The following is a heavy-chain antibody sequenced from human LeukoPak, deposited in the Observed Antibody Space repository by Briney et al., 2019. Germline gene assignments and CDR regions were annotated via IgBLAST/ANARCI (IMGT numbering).Heavy chain of an antibody. J-gene: IGHJ4*02. D-gene: IGHD2-21*01. CDR1: GYTLTELS. CDR2: FDPEDGET. CDR3: ARDPLFPYYFDY. V-gene: IGHV1-24*01. Sequence: ASVKVSCKVSGYTLTELSMHWVRQAPGKGLEWMGGFDPEDGETIYAQKFQGRVTMTTDTSTSTAYMELRSLRSDDTAVYYCARDPLFPYYFDYWGQGTLVTVSS.